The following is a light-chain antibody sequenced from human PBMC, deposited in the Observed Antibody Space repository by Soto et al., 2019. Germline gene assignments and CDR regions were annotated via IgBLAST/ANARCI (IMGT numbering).Light chain of an antibody. Sequence: EIVLTQSPGTLSLSPGERATLSCRASQTITTLAWYQRKPGQAPRLLIYRVSSRVTGVPDRFSGSGSGTDYTLTISRLEPEDFAVYYCQQYGNLPLTFGGGTKVDIK. V-gene: IGKV3-20*01. CDR2: RVS. J-gene: IGKJ4*01. CDR1: QTITT. CDR3: QQYGNLPLT.